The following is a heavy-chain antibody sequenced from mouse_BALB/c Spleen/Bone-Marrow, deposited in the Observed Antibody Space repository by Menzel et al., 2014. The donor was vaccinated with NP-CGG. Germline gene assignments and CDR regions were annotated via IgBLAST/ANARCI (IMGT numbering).Heavy chain of an antibody. D-gene: IGHD2-2*01. J-gene: IGHJ4*01. V-gene: IGHV1S56*01. Sequence: VQLKESGPELVKPGASVRIFCKASGYTFTRYYIQWMKQRPGQGLEWIGWIYPGNVNTKYNEKFKGKATLTADKSSSTAYMQLSSLTSEDSAAYFCAMWLRRDYYAMDYWGQGTSVTVSS. CDR3: AMWLRRDYYAMDY. CDR1: GYTFTRYY. CDR2: IYPGNVNT.